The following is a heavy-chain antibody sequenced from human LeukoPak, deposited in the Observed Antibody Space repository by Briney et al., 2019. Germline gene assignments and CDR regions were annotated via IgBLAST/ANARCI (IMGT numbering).Heavy chain of an antibody. CDR1: GYTFTGYY. V-gene: IGHV1-2*02. Sequence: ASVKVSCKASGYTFTGYYMHWVRQAPGQGLEWMGWINPNSGGTNYAQKFQGRVTMTRDTSISTAYMELSRLRSDDTAVYYCARVVPPTVISCYYYMDVWGKGTTVTVSS. D-gene: IGHD4-23*01. CDR2: INPNSGGT. CDR3: ARVVPPTVISCYYYMDV. J-gene: IGHJ6*03.